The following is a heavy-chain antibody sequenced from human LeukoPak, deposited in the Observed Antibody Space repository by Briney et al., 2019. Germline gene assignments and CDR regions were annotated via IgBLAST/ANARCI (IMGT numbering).Heavy chain of an antibody. CDR2: TRNKANSYTT. Sequence: GGSLRLSCAASGFTFSSYWMSWVRQAPGKGLEWVGRTRNKANSYTTEYAASVKGRFTISRDDSKNSLYLQMNSLKTEDTAVYYCASEGERRGAFDIWGQGTMVTVSS. V-gene: IGHV3-72*01. CDR3: ASEGERRGAFDI. CDR1: GFTFSSYW. D-gene: IGHD1-1*01. J-gene: IGHJ3*02.